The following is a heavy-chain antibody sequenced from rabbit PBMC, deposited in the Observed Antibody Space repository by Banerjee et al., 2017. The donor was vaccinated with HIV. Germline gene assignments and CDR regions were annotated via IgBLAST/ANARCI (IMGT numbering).Heavy chain of an antibody. D-gene: IGHD2-1*01. V-gene: IGHV1S40*01. CDR1: GIDFSGDYY. Sequence: QSLEESGGDLVKPGASLTLTCTASGIDFSGDYYMCWVCQAPGKGLEWIGCIYVGVSGSTYYANWAKGRFTISKTSSTTVTLQMTSLTAADTATYFCARILAGDGHFNLWGPGTLVTVS. CDR3: ARILAGDGHFNL. CDR2: IYVGVSGST. J-gene: IGHJ4*01.